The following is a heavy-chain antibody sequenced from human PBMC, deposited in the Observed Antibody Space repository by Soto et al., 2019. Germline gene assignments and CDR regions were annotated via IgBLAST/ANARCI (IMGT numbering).Heavy chain of an antibody. CDR1: GGSISSSSYY. Sequence: SETLSLTCTVSGGSISSSSYYGGWIRQHPGKGLEWIGSIYYSGSTYYNPSLKSRVTISVDTSKNQFSLKLSSVTAADTAVYYCARHGGRTAMATYYYYMDVWGKGTTVTVSS. D-gene: IGHD5-18*01. CDR2: IYYSGST. J-gene: IGHJ6*03. V-gene: IGHV4-39*01. CDR3: ARHGGRTAMATYYYYMDV.